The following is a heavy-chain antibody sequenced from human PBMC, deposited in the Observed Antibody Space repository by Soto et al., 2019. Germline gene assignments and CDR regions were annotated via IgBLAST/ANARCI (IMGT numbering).Heavy chain of an antibody. CDR1: GGSISSYY. Sequence: SVTLSVTCTFSGGSISSYYWGWSPQPPGKGLEWIGDIYYSGGPNYDPSLKSRVPISVDTSKNQFSLELSSVTAADTAVYYCARRWGGTFDYWGQGTLLTVSS. D-gene: IGHD2-21*01. V-gene: IGHV4-59*01. CDR3: ARRWGGTFDY. CDR2: IYYSGGP. J-gene: IGHJ4*02.